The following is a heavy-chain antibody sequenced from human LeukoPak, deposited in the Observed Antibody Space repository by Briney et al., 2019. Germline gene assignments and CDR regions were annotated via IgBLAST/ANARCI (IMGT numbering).Heavy chain of an antibody. CDR3: ATRNFGDYGAFDI. CDR1: GYTLSDLA. Sequence: ASVKVSCKVSGYTLSDLAMHWVRQAPGNGVEGMGGLDPEDSEAIYAQPLQGRVTMTEDTSSDTAYMVLSSLRSEDTAVYYCATRNFGDYGAFDIWGQGTMVTVSS. J-gene: IGHJ3*02. D-gene: IGHD4-17*01. V-gene: IGHV1-24*01. CDR2: LDPEDSEA.